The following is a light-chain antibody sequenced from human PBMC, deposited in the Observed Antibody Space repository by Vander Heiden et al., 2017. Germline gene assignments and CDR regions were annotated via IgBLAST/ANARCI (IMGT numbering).Light chain of an antibody. V-gene: IGLV2-14*03. Sequence: QSALTQPASVSGSPGQSITITCIGNSSGIGYNDVSWHQLPPGKAPKLMIYDVSERPSGVSNRFSGSQSGRTASLTISGLQAEDEADYYRCSSISNSIVVFGGGTKLTVL. CDR1: SSGIGYND. CDR3: CSSISNSIVV. CDR2: DVS. J-gene: IGLJ2*01.